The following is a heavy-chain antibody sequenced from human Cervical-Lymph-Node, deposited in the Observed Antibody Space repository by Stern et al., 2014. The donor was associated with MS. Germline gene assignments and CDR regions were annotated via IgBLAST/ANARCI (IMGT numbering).Heavy chain of an antibody. D-gene: IGHD4-17*01. CDR1: GFTFSHYS. J-gene: IGHJ4*02. CDR3: ARARVGDYARSPHLDS. CDR2: ISTTSTHT. Sequence: EVQLVETGGGLVKPGESLRLSCDASGFTFSHYSINWVRQAPGKGLEWISSISTTSTHTYYADSVEGRFTISRDSAKDSVSLHMVSLRAEDTAVYYCARARVGDYARSPHLDSWGQGTLVTVSS. V-gene: IGHV3-21*01.